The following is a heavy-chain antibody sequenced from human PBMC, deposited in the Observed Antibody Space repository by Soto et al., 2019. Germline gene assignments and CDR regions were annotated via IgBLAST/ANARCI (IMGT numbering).Heavy chain of an antibody. D-gene: IGHD1-26*01. CDR3: ARDRGSGRHYYGMDV. J-gene: IGHJ6*02. Sequence: SETLSLTCTVSGGSISSGGYYWSWIRQHPGKGLEWIGYIYYSGSTYYNPSLKSRVTISVDTSKNQFSLKLSSVTAADTAVYYCARDRGSGRHYYGMDVWGQGTTVTVSS. V-gene: IGHV4-31*03. CDR1: GGSISSGGYY. CDR2: IYYSGST.